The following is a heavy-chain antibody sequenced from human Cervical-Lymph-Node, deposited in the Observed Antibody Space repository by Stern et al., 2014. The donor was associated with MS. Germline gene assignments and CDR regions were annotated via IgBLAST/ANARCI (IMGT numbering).Heavy chain of an antibody. CDR2: VMPLYGSA. Sequence: QVQLVQSGAEVKTPGSSVKVSCKASGDTLNSYAISRVRQATGQGLEWMGVVMPLYGSANSAQKIQGRVTLTADESTGTAYMELSSLRSEDTAVYFCARAISSGYQGHYYGLDVWGQGTAVTVSS. CDR1: GDTLNSYA. D-gene: IGHD3-22*01. J-gene: IGHJ6*02. V-gene: IGHV1-69*01. CDR3: ARAISSGYQGHYYGLDV.